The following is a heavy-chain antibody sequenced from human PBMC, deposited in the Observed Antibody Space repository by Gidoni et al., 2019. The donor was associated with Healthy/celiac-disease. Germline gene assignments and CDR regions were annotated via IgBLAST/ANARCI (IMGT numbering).Heavy chain of an antibody. D-gene: IGHD5-12*01. CDR1: GFTFSSYW. CDR3: ARDSEYTPDY. J-gene: IGHJ4*02. V-gene: IGHV3-74*01. CDR2: IYSDGSST. Sequence: EVQLVESGGGLVQPGGSLRLSCAASGFTFSSYWMHWVRQAPGKGLVWVSRIYSDGSSTIYADSVKGRFTISRDNAKNTLYLQMNSLRAEDTAVYYCARDSEYTPDYWGQGTLVTVSS.